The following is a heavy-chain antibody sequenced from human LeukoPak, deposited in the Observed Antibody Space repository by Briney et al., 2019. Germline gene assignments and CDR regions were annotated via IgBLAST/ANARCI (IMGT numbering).Heavy chain of an antibody. D-gene: IGHD1-26*01. J-gene: IGHJ4*02. CDR3: VTDRVGATPTIDY. Sequence: GGSLRLSCVASGFTFSHAWMSWVRQAPGKGLEWVGRIESKTDDGKTVYAAPVKGRFTISRDDSKNTLYLQMNSLKSEDTAVYYCVTDRVGATPTIDYWGQGTLVTVSS. CDR1: GFTFSHAW. V-gene: IGHV3-15*04. CDR2: IESKTDDGKT.